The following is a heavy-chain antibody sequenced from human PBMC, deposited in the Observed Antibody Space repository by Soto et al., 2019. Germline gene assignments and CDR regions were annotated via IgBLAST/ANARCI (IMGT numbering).Heavy chain of an antibody. J-gene: IGHJ6*02. D-gene: IGHD3-3*01. V-gene: IGHV1-18*01. Sequence: QVQLVQSGAEVKKPGASVKVSCKASGYTFTSYGISWVRQAPGQGLERMGWISAYNGNTNYAQKLQGRVTMTTDTSTSTAYMELRSLRSDDTAVYYCARVGGYDFWSGYYDYDYYGMDVWGPGTTVTVSS. CDR1: GYTFTSYG. CDR3: ARVGGYDFWSGYYDYDYYGMDV. CDR2: ISAYNGNT.